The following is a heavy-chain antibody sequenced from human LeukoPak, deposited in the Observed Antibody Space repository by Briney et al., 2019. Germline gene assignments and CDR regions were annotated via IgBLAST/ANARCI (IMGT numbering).Heavy chain of an antibody. CDR1: GGSISSYY. Sequence: PSETLSLTCTVSGGSISSYYWSWIRQSPGKRLERIGYIYYSGSTNYNPSLKSRVTISVDTSKNQFSLKLTSVTAADTAVYYCARGSPYYYGSSAYHWGQGTLVTVSS. V-gene: IGHV4-59*01. CDR3: ARGSPYYYGSSAYH. D-gene: IGHD3-22*01. CDR2: IYYSGST. J-gene: IGHJ4*02.